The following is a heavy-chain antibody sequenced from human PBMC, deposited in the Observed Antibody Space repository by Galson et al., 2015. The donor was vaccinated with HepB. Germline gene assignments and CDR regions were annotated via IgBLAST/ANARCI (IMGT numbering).Heavy chain of an antibody. V-gene: IGHV6-1*01. Sequence: CAISGDSVSSNSAAWYWIRQSPSRGLEWLGRTYYWAKWYNDYAVSVRGRITINPDTSKNQFSLHLNFVTPEDTAVYYCARVAGTIYYYGMDVWGQGTTVTVSS. J-gene: IGHJ6*02. CDR1: GDSVSSNSAA. CDR3: ARVAGTIYYYGMDV. D-gene: IGHD2-15*01. CDR2: TYYWAKWYN.